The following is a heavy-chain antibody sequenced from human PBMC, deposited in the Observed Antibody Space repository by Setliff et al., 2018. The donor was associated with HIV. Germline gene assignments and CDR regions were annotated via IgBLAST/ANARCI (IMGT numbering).Heavy chain of an antibody. D-gene: IGHD5-12*01. V-gene: IGHV3-21*04. CDR3: AKDIRHSGYDHFDY. CDR2: IGNSGSYI. CDR1: GFTFSWYR. Sequence: GGSLRLSCAASGFTFSWYRMNWVRQAPGKGLEWVSSIGNSGSYIYYADSVKGRFTISRDNAKNSLYLQMNSLRAEDTALYYCAKDIRHSGYDHFDYWGQGTLVTVSS. J-gene: IGHJ4*02.